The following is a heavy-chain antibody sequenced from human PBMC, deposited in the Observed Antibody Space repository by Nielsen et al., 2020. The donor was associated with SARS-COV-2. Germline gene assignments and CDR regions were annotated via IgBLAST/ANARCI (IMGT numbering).Heavy chain of an antibody. Sequence: WTRQPPGKGLEWIGYIYNSGSTDYNPSLKSRVTISVDKSKNQFSLKLTSVSAADTAVYYCARSAVVLPAATYYYYYYHMDVWGKGTMVTVSS. D-gene: IGHD2-2*01. J-gene: IGHJ6*03. CDR2: IYNSGST. CDR3: ARSAVVLPAATYYYYYYHMDV. V-gene: IGHV4-59*01.